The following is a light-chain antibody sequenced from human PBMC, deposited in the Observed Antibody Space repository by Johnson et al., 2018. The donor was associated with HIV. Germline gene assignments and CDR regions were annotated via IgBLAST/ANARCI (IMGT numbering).Light chain of an antibody. CDR2: DNN. Sequence: QSVLTQPPSTSAAPGQKVTISCSGSSSNIGNNYVSWYQQLPGTAPKLLIYDNNKRPSGIPARFSGSKSATSATLDITGLLTGDEADYYCGTWDSSLSGYCFGTGTKVTVL. CDR3: GTWDSSLSGYC. V-gene: IGLV1-51*01. CDR1: SSNIGNNY. J-gene: IGLJ1*01.